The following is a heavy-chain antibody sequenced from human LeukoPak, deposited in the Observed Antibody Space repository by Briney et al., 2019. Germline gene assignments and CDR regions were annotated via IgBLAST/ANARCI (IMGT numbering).Heavy chain of an antibody. J-gene: IGHJ5*02. D-gene: IGHD3-22*01. V-gene: IGHV4-30-4*01. CDR3: ARPYYYDSRIDP. CDR2: MYYSGST. CDR1: GGSINTGDYY. Sequence: SETLSLTCTVSGGSINTGDYYWSWIRQPPGKGLEWVGYMYYSGSTYYNPSLKSRVTISLDTSKNQFSLKLSSVTAADTAVSYCARPYYYDSRIDPWGQGTLVTVSS.